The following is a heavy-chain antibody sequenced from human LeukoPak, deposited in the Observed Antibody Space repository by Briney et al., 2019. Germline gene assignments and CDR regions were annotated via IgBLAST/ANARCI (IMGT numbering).Heavy chain of an antibody. Sequence: PSETLSLTCTVSGGSISSGGYYWSWNRQHPGKGLEWIGYIYYSGSTYYNPSLKSRVTISVDTSKNQFSLKLSSVTAADTAVYYCARGILGYYDFWSGSNWFDPWGQGTLVTVSS. V-gene: IGHV4-31*03. J-gene: IGHJ5*02. D-gene: IGHD3-3*01. CDR3: ARGILGYYDFWSGSNWFDP. CDR2: IYYSGST. CDR1: GGSISSGGYY.